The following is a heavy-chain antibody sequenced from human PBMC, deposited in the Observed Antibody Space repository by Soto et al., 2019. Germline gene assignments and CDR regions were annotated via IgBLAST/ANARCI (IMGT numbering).Heavy chain of an antibody. CDR3: VRGQRGGFDL. Sequence: LVESGGGLVQSGGSLRLSCAASGFTFDYYWMHWVRHVPGKGLLWVSHIQNDASLTTYADSVKGRFIISRDNAKNTLYLQMNVMRGEDTAVYFCVRGQRGGFDLWGQGTMVTVSS. CDR1: GFTFDYYW. J-gene: IGHJ3*01. V-gene: IGHV3-74*01. CDR2: IQNDASLT. D-gene: IGHD2-15*01.